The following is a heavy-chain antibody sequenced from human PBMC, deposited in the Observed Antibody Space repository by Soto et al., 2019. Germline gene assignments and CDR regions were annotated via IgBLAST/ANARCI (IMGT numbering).Heavy chain of an antibody. CDR2: INHSGST. CDR3: AGRRRIVVVPDAIVGGAFDI. V-gene: IGHV4-34*01. D-gene: IGHD2-2*02. J-gene: IGHJ3*02. Sequence: TSETLSLTCAVYGGSFSGYYWSWIRQPPGKGLEWIGEINHSGSTNYNPSLKSRVTISVDTSKNQFSLKLSSVTAADTAVYYCAGRRRIVVVPDAIVGGAFDIWGQGTMVTVS. CDR1: GGSFSGYY.